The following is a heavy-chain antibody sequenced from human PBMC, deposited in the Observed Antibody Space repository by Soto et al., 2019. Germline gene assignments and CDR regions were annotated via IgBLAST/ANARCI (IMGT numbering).Heavy chain of an antibody. CDR1: GFTFSSYG. CDR2: ISYDGSNK. Sequence: GSLRLSCAASGFTFSSYGIHWVRQAPGKGLEWVAVISYDGSNKYYADSVKGRFTISRDDSKNTLYLQMNSLRAEDTAVYYCAKQGLPHHNWFDPWGQGTVVTVSS. V-gene: IGHV3-30*18. J-gene: IGHJ5*02. D-gene: IGHD2-15*01. CDR3: AKQGLPHHNWFDP.